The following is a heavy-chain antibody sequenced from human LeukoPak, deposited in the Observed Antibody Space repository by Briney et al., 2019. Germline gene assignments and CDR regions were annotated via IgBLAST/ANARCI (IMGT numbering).Heavy chain of an antibody. CDR1: GASINIYTYY. D-gene: IGHD5-12*01. CDR3: ARGPSGLRSPFNT. J-gene: IGHJ3*02. Sequence: SETLTLTCTVSGASINIYTYYWGWIRQPPGKGLEWIGSVSYSGSPYYNPSLTSRATISVNTSRNQVSLKLTSVTAADTAVYYCARGPSGLRSPFNTWGQGTTVTVSS. V-gene: IGHV4-39*07. CDR2: VSYSGSP.